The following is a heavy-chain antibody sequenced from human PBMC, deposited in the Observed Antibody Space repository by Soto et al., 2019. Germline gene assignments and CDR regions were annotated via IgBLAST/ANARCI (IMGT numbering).Heavy chain of an antibody. J-gene: IGHJ5*02. Sequence: GGSLRLSCAASGFTFSSYAMSWVRQAPGKGLEWVSAISGSGGSTYYADSVKGRFTISRDNSKNTLYPQMNSLRAEDTAVYYCAKDDVIVVVVAATPVISWGQGTLVTVSS. CDR2: ISGSGGST. CDR3: AKDDVIVVVVAATPVIS. D-gene: IGHD2-15*01. V-gene: IGHV3-23*01. CDR1: GFTFSSYA.